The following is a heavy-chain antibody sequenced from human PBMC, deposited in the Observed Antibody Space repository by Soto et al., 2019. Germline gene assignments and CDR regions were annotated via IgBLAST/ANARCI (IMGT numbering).Heavy chain of an antibody. CDR3: AVGSLYCSGGSCYSDDAFDI. D-gene: IGHD2-15*01. V-gene: IGHV1-3*01. Sequence: ASVKVSCKASGYTFTSYAMHWVRQAPGQRLEWMGWINAGNGNTKYSQKFQGRVTITRDTSASTAYMELSSLRSEDTAVYYCAVGSLYCSGGSCYSDDAFDIWGQGTMVTVSS. J-gene: IGHJ3*02. CDR1: GYTFTSYA. CDR2: INAGNGNT.